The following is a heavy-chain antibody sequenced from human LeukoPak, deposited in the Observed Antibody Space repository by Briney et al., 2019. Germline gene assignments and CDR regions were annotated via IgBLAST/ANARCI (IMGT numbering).Heavy chain of an antibody. CDR1: GGTFSSYA. V-gene: IGHV1-69*04. CDR2: IIPILGIA. Sequence: GASVKVSCKASGGTFSSYAISWVRQAPGQGLEWMGRIIPILGIANYAQKFQGRVTITADKSTSTAYMELSSLRSEDTAVYYCARGAPDIAARPPYYYYYGMDVWGQGTTVTVSS. J-gene: IGHJ6*02. CDR3: ARGAPDIAARPPYYYYYGMDV. D-gene: IGHD6-6*01.